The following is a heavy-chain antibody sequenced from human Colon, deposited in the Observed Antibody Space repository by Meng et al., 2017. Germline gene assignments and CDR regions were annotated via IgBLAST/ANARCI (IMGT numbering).Heavy chain of an antibody. D-gene: IGHD3-22*01. CDR2: IYSGGTT. CDR3: ARYYDSRDTNWLDP. V-gene: IGHV4-59*10. Sequence: SETLSLTCAVSGGSITSYHWTWIRQAAGNELAWIGRIYSGGTTHYNPSLKSRATISLDTSKNQLSLKLSSVTAADTAVYYCARYYDSRDTNWLDPWGQGTLVTVSS. J-gene: IGHJ5*02. CDR1: GGSITSYH.